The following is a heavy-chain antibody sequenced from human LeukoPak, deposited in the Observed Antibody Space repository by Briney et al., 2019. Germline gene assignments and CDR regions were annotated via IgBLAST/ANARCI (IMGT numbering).Heavy chain of an antibody. J-gene: IGHJ4*02. CDR2: INSDGSIT. CDR3: ARVGEVVPAGIDY. CDR1: GFTFSTYW. D-gene: IGHD2-2*01. V-gene: IGHV3-74*01. Sequence: GGSLRLSCSASGFTFSTYWMNWVRQIPGKGLAWVSRINSDGSITNYADSVRGRFTISRDNAKNMLYLQMHSLRAEDTAVYYCARVGEVVPAGIDYWGQGTLVTVSS.